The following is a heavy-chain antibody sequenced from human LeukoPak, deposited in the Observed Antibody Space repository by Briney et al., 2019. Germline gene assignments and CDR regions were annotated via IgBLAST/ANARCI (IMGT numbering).Heavy chain of an antibody. CDR2: ISGSGGST. V-gene: IGHV3-23*01. Sequence: GGSLRLSCAASGFTFSSYAMSWVRQAPGKGLEWVSAISGSGGSTYYADSVKGRFTISRDNSKNTLYLQMNSLRAEDTAVYYCAKGRSVSCYGAMDVWGQGTTVIVSS. CDR1: GFTFSSYA. J-gene: IGHJ6*02. CDR3: AKGRSVSCYGAMDV. D-gene: IGHD2-2*01.